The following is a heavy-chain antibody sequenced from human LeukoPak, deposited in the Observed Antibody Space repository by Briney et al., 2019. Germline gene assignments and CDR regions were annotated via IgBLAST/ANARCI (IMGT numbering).Heavy chain of an antibody. CDR3: ARDPRILLFINRVVSYHFDY. Sequence: GASVKVSCKASGYTFTNYGISWVRQARGQGLEWVGCSSAYNGQTNYAQKLQGRVTMTTDTSTSTAYMALRSLGSDDTAMYYCARDPRILLFINRVVSYHFDYWGQGTLVTASS. J-gene: IGHJ4*02. D-gene: IGHD2/OR15-2a*01. CDR1: GYTFTNYG. CDR2: SSAYNGQT. V-gene: IGHV1-18*01.